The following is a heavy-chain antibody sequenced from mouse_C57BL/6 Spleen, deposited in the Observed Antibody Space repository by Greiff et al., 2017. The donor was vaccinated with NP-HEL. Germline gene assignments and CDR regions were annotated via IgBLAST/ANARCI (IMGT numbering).Heavy chain of an antibody. Sequence: LKESGASVKISCKASGYAFSSYWMNWVKQRPGKGLEWIGQIYPGDGDTNYNGKFKGKATLTADKSSSTAYMQLSSLTSEDSAVYFCARDPFYSNYDYWGQGTTLTVSS. CDR3: ARDPFYSNYDY. V-gene: IGHV1-80*01. D-gene: IGHD2-5*01. CDR2: IYPGDGDT. J-gene: IGHJ2*01. CDR1: GYAFSSYW.